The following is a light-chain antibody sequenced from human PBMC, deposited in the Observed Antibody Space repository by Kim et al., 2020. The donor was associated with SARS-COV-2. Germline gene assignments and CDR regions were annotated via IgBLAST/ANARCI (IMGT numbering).Light chain of an antibody. J-gene: IGLJ2*01. CDR2: LNSDGSH. CDR3: QTWGTDIHVV. V-gene: IGLV4-69*01. Sequence: QRVLTQSPSASASLGASVKLTCTLSSGHSSYSIAWHQQQPEKGPRYLMKLNSDGSHSKGDGIPDRFSGSSSGAERYLTISSLQSEDEADYYCQTWGTDIHVVFGGGTQLTVL. CDR1: SGHSSYS.